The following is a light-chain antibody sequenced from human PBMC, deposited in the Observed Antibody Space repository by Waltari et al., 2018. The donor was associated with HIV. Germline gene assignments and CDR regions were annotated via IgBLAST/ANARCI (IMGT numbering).Light chain of an antibody. CDR3: CAYAAGHVSYV. J-gene: IGLJ1*01. Sequence: QSALTQPPPVSGSPGHSVSIPCSGTTSDVGFYDYVSWYQQYPGKAPKLIIFDVNQRPSGVPERFSGSKSGNTASLTISGLQTEDEADYFCCAYAAGHVSYVFGNGTAVAVL. CDR1: TSDVGFYDY. CDR2: DVN. V-gene: IGLV2-11*01.